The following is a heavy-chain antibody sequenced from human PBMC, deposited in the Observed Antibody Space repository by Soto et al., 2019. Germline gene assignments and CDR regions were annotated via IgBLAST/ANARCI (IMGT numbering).Heavy chain of an antibody. CDR3: ARHSYCSGGDCYWYYFDY. CDR2: IRQDGSDT. J-gene: IGHJ4*02. Sequence: EVQLVESGGGLVQPGGSLRLSCTVSGFTFSGHWMSWVRQAPGKGLEWVANIRQDGSDTYYVDSVRGRFTISRDNARNSLYLQMSYLRAEDTAIYYCARHSYCSGGDCYWYYFDYWGQGTLVTVS. D-gene: IGHD2-15*01. CDR1: GFTFSGHW. V-gene: IGHV3-7*01.